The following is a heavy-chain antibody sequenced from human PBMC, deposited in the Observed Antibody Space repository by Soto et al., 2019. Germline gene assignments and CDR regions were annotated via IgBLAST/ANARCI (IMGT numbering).Heavy chain of an antibody. CDR2: IYHSGST. CDR3: ARGYCSGGSCHTRTNWFDP. Sequence: KPSETLSLTCAVSGGSISSGGYSWSWIRQPPGKGLEWIGYIYHSGSTYYNPSLKSRVTISVDRSKNQFSLKLSSVTAADTAVYYCARGYCSGGSCHTRTNWFDPWGQGTLVTVSS. CDR1: GGSISSGGYS. V-gene: IGHV4-30-2*01. D-gene: IGHD2-15*01. J-gene: IGHJ5*02.